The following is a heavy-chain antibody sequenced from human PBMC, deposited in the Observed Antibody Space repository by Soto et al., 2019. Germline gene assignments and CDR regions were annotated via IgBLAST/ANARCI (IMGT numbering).Heavy chain of an antibody. CDR1: GDSMRGYHFY. J-gene: IGHJ4*02. CDR3: AYGSSSAWIDY. D-gene: IGHD6-25*01. V-gene: IGHV4-39*01. Sequence: SETLSLTCSVSGDSMRGYHFYWGWIRQAPGKGLEWIGSAYFSGGNTYYSPSLKGRVSISVDTSKNEFSLRLTSLTAADTAVYFCAYGSSSAWIDYWGQGTLVTISS. CDR2: AYFSGGNT.